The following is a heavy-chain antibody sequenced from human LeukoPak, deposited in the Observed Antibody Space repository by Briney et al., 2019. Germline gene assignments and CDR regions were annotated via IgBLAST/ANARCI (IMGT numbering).Heavy chain of an antibody. J-gene: IGHJ4*02. D-gene: IGHD1-26*01. V-gene: IGHV1-2*06. Sequence: GASVKVSCKTSGYTFAGYFLHWVRQAPTQGLQWMGRINANSGDTDLAQDFQDGVTMTRDTSIYTAYMELSSLTSDDTAIYYCARDLISTPYWELDYWGQGTLVAVSS. CDR3: ARDLISTPYWELDY. CDR2: INANSGDT. CDR1: GYTFAGYF.